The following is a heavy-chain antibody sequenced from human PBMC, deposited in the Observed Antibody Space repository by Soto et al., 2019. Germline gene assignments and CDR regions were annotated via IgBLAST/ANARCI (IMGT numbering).Heavy chain of an antibody. CDR1: GFTFSSYA. V-gene: IGHV3-23*01. CDR2: ISGSGGST. CDR3: ARGEIYYYYGMDV. J-gene: IGHJ6*02. Sequence: PGVSLRLSCAASGFTFSSYAMSWVRQAPGKGLEWVSAISGSGGSTYYADSVKGRFTISRDNSKNTLYLQMNSLRAEDTAVYYCARGEIYYYYGMDVWGQGTTVTVSS.